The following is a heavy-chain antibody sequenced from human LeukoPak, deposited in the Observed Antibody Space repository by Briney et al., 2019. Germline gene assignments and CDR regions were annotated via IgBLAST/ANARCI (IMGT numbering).Heavy chain of an antibody. CDR2: INPNSGGT. V-gene: IGHV1-2*02. CDR3: ARANAIFGVVIHFDY. Sequence: ASVKVSCKASGYTFTGYYMLWVRQAPGQGLECMGWINPNSGGTNYAQKFQGRVTMTRDTSISTAYMELSRLRSDDTAVYYCARANAIFGVVIHFDYWGQGTLVTVSS. D-gene: IGHD3-3*01. J-gene: IGHJ4*02. CDR1: GYTFTGYY.